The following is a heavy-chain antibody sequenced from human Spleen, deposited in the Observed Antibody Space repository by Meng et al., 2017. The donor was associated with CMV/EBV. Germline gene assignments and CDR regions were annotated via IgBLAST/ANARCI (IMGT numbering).Heavy chain of an antibody. D-gene: IGHD3-3*01. J-gene: IGHJ4*02. V-gene: IGHV3-74*01. CDR3: ARDRSTASGYYTFLDY. Sequence: GFTLNDYWMHWVRQAPGKGLVWVSRINTDETTTTYADSVKGRFTISRDNATNTLFLHMNSLIAEDTAVYYCARDRSTASGYYTFLDYWGQGVLVTVSS. CDR2: INTDETTT. CDR1: GFTLNDYW.